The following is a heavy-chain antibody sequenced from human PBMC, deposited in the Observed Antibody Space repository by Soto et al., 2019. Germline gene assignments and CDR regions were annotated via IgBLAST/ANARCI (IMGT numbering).Heavy chain of an antibody. D-gene: IGHD3-3*01. J-gene: IGHJ5*02. CDR1: GGSISSYY. V-gene: IGHV4-59*08. Sequence: SSETLSLTCTVPGGSISSYYWSWIRQPPGKGLEWIGYIYYSGSTNYNPSLKSRVTISVDTSKNQFSLKLSSVTAADTAVYYCAMSFYDFWSGTCWFDPWGQGTLVTVSS. CDR2: IYYSGST. CDR3: AMSFYDFWSGTCWFDP.